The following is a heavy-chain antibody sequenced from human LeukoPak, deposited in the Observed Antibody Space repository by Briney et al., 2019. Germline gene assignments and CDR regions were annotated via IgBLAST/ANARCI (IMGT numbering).Heavy chain of an antibody. CDR1: GGSISSYY. D-gene: IGHD6-13*01. V-gene: IGHV4-34*01. J-gene: IGHJ4*02. CDR2: INHSGST. Sequence: SETLSLTCTVSGGSISSYYWSWIRQPPGKGLEWIGEINHSGSTNYNPSLKSRVTISVDTSKNQFSLKLSSVTAADTAVYYCARFGIAAAGTFDYWGQGTLVTVSS. CDR3: ARFGIAAAGTFDY.